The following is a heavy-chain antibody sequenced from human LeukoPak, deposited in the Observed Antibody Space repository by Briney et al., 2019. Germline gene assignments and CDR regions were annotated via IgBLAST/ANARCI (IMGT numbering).Heavy chain of an antibody. J-gene: IGHJ4*02. D-gene: IGHD6-13*01. CDR2: INHSGST. Sequence: SETLSLTCAVYGGSFSGYYWSWIRQPPGKGLEWIGEINHSGSTNYNPSLKSRVTISVDTSKSQFSLKLNSVTAADTAVYLCARGGIVTAGTKWLNYWGQGTLVTVSS. CDR1: GGSFSGYY. V-gene: IGHV4-34*01. CDR3: ARGGIVTAGTKWLNY.